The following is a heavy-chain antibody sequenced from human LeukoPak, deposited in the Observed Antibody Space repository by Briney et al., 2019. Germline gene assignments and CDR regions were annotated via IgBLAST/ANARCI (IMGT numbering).Heavy chain of an antibody. CDR3: ARARNGLSYYYYGMDV. CDR2: IYYSGST. V-gene: IGHV4-59*12. CDR1: GGSISSYY. D-gene: IGHD3-16*02. Sequence: PSETLSLTCTVSGGSISSYYWSWIRQPPGKGLEWIGYIYYSGSTNYNPSLKSRVTISVDTSKNQFSLKLSSVTAADTAVYYCARARNGLSYYYYGMDVWGQGTTVTVSS. J-gene: IGHJ6*02.